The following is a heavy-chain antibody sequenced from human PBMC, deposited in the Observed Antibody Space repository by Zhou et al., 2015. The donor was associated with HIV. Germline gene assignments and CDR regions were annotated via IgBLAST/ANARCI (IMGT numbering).Heavy chain of an antibody. CDR3: AREGGVRLPGDY. CDR2: IWYDGSKK. J-gene: IGHJ4*02. Sequence: QVQLVESGGGVVQPGRSLRLSCAASGFIFSSYGMHWVRQAPGKGLEWVAVIWYDGSKKYYAHSVKGRFTISRDNSKNTLYLQMNSLRGEDTAVYYCAREGGVRLPGDYWGQGTLVIVSS. CDR1: GFIFSSYG. D-gene: IGHD3-16*01. V-gene: IGHV3-33*01.